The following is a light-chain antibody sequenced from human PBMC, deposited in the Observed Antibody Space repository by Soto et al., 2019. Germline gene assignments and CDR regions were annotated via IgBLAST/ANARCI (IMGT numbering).Light chain of an antibody. J-gene: IGLJ1*01. V-gene: IGLV1-40*01. CDR2: GNT. Sequence: QSVLTQPPSVSGAPGQRVTMSCTGSSSNIGAGYDVHWYQQLPGTAPKLLISGNTNRPSGVPDRFSGSKSGTSASLAITGLQAEDEADYYCQSYDRSLSGYVFGTGTKVTVL. CDR1: SSNIGAGYD. CDR3: QSYDRSLSGYV.